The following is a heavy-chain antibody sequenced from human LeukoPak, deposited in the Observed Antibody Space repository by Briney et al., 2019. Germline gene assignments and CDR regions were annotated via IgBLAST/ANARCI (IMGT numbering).Heavy chain of an antibody. J-gene: IGHJ4*02. D-gene: IGHD2-2*01. CDR3: AKDLLGVVPAAIFDY. Sequence: GGSLRLSCAVSGFTFSSYAMSWVRQAPGKGLEWVSAISGSGGSTYYADSVKGRFTISRDNSKNTLYLQMNSLRAEGTAVYYCAKDLLGVVPAAIFDYWGQGTLVTVSS. CDR1: GFTFSSYA. CDR2: ISGSGGST. V-gene: IGHV3-23*01.